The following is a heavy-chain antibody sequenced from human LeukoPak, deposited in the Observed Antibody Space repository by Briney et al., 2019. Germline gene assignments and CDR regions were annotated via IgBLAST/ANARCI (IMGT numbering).Heavy chain of an antibody. J-gene: IGHJ6*02. D-gene: IGHD1-14*01. V-gene: IGHV3-23*01. CDR2: INTGGSST. Sequence: PGGSLRLSCAASGFTFSSYAMSWVRQAPGKGLEWVSAINTGGSSTYYADSVKGRFSISRDNSKNTLYLQMNSLRGEDTAVYYCAKETGAVYGMDVSGQGTPVSVSS. CDR3: AKETGAVYGMDV. CDR1: GFTFSSYA.